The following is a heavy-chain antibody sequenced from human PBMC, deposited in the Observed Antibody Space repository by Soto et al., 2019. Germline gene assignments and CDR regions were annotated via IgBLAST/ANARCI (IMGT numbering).Heavy chain of an antibody. V-gene: IGHV3-33*01. CDR2: IWYDGSKK. CDR1: GFTFSGFG. Sequence: QVQLVESGGGVVQPGTSLRLSCEASGFTFSGFGMHWVRQAPGKGLEWVAVIWYDGSKKYYADCVKGRFTISRDNSKNALYLQMNSLIAEDTAVYYCERCRGGRYCGNSAHFDIWGQGTLVTVSS. J-gene: IGHJ3*02. CDR3: ERCRGGRYCGNSAHFDI. D-gene: IGHD2-21*01.